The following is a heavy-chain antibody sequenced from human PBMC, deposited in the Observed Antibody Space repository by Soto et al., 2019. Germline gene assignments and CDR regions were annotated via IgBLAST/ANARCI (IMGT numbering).Heavy chain of an antibody. CDR1: GFTFSSVE. D-gene: IGHD3-22*01. V-gene: IGHV3-48*03. Sequence: EGQLVESGGGLVQPGGSLRLSCAASGFTFSSVEMDWVRQAPGRGLEWVSYISSSGSTIFYADSVKGRFTISRDNARNSLYLHMNRLRVEDTAIYYCASERLTDYATSGYDAFDIWGQGTMVTVSS. J-gene: IGHJ3*02. CDR3: ASERLTDYATSGYDAFDI. CDR2: ISSSGSTI.